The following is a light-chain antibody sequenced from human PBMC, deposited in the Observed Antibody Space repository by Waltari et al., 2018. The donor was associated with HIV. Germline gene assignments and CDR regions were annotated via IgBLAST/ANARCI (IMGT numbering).Light chain of an antibody. Sequence: QSALTQPPSASGSPGPSVTIACTGTSSDVGGSKYVSWYQQHPGKAPKLMIYELNKRPAGVPDRFSGSKSANTASLTVSGLQADDEADYYCNSYAGSNNWVFGGGTKLTVL. J-gene: IGLJ3*02. CDR3: NSYAGSNNWV. V-gene: IGLV2-8*01. CDR2: ELN. CDR1: SSDVGGSKY.